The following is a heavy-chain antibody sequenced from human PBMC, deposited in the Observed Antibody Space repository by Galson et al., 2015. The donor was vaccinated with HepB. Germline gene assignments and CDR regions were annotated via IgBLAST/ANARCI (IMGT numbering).Heavy chain of an antibody. V-gene: IGHV3-23*01. D-gene: IGHD6-6*01. CDR1: GFTFSSYA. J-gene: IGHJ3*02. CDR3: AKGAVVVYSSSEDAFDI. Sequence: SLRLSCAASGFTFSSYAMSWVRQAPGQGLEWVSGISGSGGSTYYADSVKGRFTISRDNSKNTLYLQMNSLRAEDTAVYYCAKGAVVVYSSSEDAFDIWGQGTMVTVSS. CDR2: ISGSGGST.